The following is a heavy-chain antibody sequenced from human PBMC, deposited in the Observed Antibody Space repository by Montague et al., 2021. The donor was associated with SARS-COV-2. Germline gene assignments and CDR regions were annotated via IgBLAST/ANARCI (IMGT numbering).Heavy chain of an antibody. D-gene: IGHD3-22*01. CDR1: GGAISSSDW. Sequence: SETLSLTYDVYGGAISSSDWWSWVRQPPGKGLEWIGETYHTGNANYNPPLKSRVTISVDKSKNQFSLKLTSVTAADTAVYFCARGENYNDRTVNHWYLDLWGRGTLVTVSS. CDR3: ARGENYNDRTVNHWYLDL. V-gene: IGHV4-4*02. CDR2: TYHTGNA. J-gene: IGHJ2*01.